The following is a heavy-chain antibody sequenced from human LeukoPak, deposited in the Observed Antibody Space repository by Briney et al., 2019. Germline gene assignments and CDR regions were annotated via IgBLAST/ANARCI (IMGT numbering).Heavy chain of an antibody. J-gene: IGHJ4*02. V-gene: IGHV3-23*01. CDR1: GFSFSNYA. D-gene: IGHD3-3*01. Sequence: GGSLRLSCAASGFSFSNYAMNWVRQAPGKGLEWVSGVSGSGGSTKYADSVKGRFTISRDNSKDTLYLQMSSLRVEDTAVYYCAKDRVFGILIGGGFDYWGQGTQLIVSS. CDR2: VSGSGGST. CDR3: AKDRVFGILIGGGFDY.